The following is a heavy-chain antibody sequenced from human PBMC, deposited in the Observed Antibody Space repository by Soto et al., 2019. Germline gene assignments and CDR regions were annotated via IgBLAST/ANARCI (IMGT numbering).Heavy chain of an antibody. CDR3: ARDRSSDSSGYWANWFDP. CDR2: ISSSSSYI. CDR1: GFTFSSYS. V-gene: IGHV3-21*01. J-gene: IGHJ5*02. D-gene: IGHD3-22*01. Sequence: GGSLRLSCAASGFTFSSYSMNWVRQAPGKGLEWVSSISSSSSYIYYADSVKGRFTISRDNAKNSLYLQMNSLRAEDTAVYYCARDRSSDSSGYWANWFDPWGQGTLVTVS.